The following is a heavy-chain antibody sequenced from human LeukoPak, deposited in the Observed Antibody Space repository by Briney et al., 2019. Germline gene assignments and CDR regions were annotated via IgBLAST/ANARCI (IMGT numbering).Heavy chain of an antibody. CDR2: INGRGDNT. CDR3: ARGRWSDY. CDR1: GVIISSYA. J-gene: IGHJ4*02. V-gene: IGHV3-23*01. D-gene: IGHD5-24*01. Sequence: PGGSLRLSCAASGVIISSYAMSWVRQAPGKGLEWVSAINGRGDNTYYADFVKGRFTISRDNVKKSLYLEMNSLRVEDTAVYYCARGRWSDYWGQGTQVTVSS.